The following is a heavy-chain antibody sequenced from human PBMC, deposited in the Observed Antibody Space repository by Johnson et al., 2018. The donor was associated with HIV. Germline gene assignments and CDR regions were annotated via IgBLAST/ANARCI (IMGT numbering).Heavy chain of an antibody. CDR2: INWNGGST. Sequence: EVQLVESGGGLVQPGGSLRLSYAASGFTFSTYAMSWVRQAPGKGLEWVSGINWNGGSTGYGDSVKGRFTISRDNAKSSVILQVNSLTAEDTATYYCAKEWSAFDIWGQGTMVTVSS. D-gene: IGHD1-26*01. CDR1: GFTFSTYA. V-gene: IGHV3-20*03. J-gene: IGHJ3*02. CDR3: AKEWSAFDI.